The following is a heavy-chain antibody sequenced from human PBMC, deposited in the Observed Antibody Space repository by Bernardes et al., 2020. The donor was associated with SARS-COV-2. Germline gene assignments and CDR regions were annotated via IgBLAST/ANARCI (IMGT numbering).Heavy chain of an antibody. V-gene: IGHV4-59*01. CDR3: ARVSRELLWFGELGVWFDP. J-gene: IGHJ5*02. CDR2: IYYSGST. D-gene: IGHD3-10*01. CDR1: GGSISSYY. Sequence: SETLSLTCTVSGGSISSYYWSWIRQPPGKGLEWIGYIYYSGSTNYNPSLKSRVTISVDTSKNQFSLKLSSVTAADTAVYYCARVSRELLWFGELGVWFDPWGQGTLVTVSS.